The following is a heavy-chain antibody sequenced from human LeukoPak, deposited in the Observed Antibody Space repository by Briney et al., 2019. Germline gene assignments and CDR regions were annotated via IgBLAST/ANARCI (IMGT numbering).Heavy chain of an antibody. J-gene: IGHJ4*02. D-gene: IGHD3-16*02. V-gene: IGHV1-18*04. Sequence: AASVKVSCKASGYTFTGYYMHWVRQAPGQGLEWMGWISAYNGNTNYAQKLQGRVTMTTDTSTSTAYMELRSLRSDDTAVYYCARVFSVGGVIGSFDYWGQGTLVTVSS. CDR3: ARVFSVGGVIGSFDY. CDR2: ISAYNGNT. CDR1: GYTFTGYY.